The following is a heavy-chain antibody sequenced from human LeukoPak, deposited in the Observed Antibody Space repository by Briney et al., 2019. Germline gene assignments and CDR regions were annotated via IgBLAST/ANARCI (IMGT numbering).Heavy chain of an antibody. CDR1: GFTFSDYY. CDR3: ARGGRTTWHGMDV. CDR2: IGSSGSNV. V-gene: IGHV3-11*04. D-gene: IGHD4-17*01. J-gene: IGHJ6*02. Sequence: GGSLRLSCAASGFTFSDYYMSWVRQAPGKGLEWVSYIGSSGSNVYYTDSVRGRFTISRDNTKKSLFLQMNSLRAEDTAVYYCARGGRTTWHGMDVWGQGTTVTVSS.